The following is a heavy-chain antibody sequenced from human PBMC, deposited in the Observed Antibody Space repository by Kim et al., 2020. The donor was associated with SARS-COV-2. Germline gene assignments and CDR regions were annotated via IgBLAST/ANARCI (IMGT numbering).Heavy chain of an antibody. J-gene: IGHJ5*02. CDR2: IIPIFGTA. D-gene: IGHD2-2*01. CDR3: ARVGGIEDCSSTSCKVFDP. CDR1: GGTFSSYA. Sequence: SVKVSCKASGGTFSSYAIRWVRQAPGQGLEWMGGIIPIFGTANYAQKFQGRVTITADESTSTAYMELSSLRSEDTAVYYCARVGGIEDCSSTSCKVFDPWGQGTLVTVSS. V-gene: IGHV1-69*13.